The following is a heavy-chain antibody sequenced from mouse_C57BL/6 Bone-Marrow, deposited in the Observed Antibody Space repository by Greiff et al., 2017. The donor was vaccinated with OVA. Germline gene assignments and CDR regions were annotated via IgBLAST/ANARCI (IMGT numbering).Heavy chain of an antibody. V-gene: IGHV2-9-1*01. Sequence: VQLVESGPGLVAPSQSLSITCTVSGFSLTSYAVSWVRQPPGKGLEWLGVIWTGGGTNYNSALKSRLSISKDNSKSQVFLKMNSLQTDDTARYYCAITYYSNPAWFAYWGQGTLVTVSA. CDR1: GFSLTSYA. J-gene: IGHJ3*01. CDR2: IWTGGGT. D-gene: IGHD2-5*01. CDR3: AITYYSNPAWFAY.